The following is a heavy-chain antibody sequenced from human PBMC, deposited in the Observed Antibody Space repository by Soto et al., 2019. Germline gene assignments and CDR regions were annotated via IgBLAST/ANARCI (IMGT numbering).Heavy chain of an antibody. D-gene: IGHD2-2*02. V-gene: IGHV1-8*01. CDR3: AKARDNIVLVPAAISPVDY. Sequence: ASVKVSCKASGYTFTSYDINWVRQATGQGLEWMGWMNPNSGNTGYAQKFQGRVTISRDNSKNTLYLQMNSLRAEDTAVYYCAKARDNIVLVPAAISPVDYWGQGTLVTVSS. CDR1: GYTFTSYD. J-gene: IGHJ4*02. CDR2: MNPNSGNT.